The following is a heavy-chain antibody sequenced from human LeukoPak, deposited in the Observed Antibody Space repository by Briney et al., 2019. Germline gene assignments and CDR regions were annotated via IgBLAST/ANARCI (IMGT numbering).Heavy chain of an antibody. CDR2: ISSSSSYI. J-gene: IGHJ6*02. CDR1: GFTFSSYS. D-gene: IGHD3-10*01. V-gene: IGHV3-21*01. Sequence: KPGGSLRLSCAASGFTFSSYSMNWVRQAPGKGLEWVSSISSSSSYIYYADSVKGRFTISRDNAKNSLYLQMNSPRDEDTAVYYCARIGGPGYYYYGMDVWGQGTTVTVSS. CDR3: ARIGGPGYYYYGMDV.